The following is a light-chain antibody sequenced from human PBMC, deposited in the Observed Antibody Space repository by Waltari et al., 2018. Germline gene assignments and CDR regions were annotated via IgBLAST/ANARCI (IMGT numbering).Light chain of an antibody. CDR1: QSISSY. J-gene: IGKJ4*01. CDR2: DAS. CDR3: QQSDSMPFT. V-gene: IGKV1-39*01. Sequence: DIQMTQSPSSLSAPVGARVSITCRTSQSISSYLNWYQQKPGKAPKLLIYDASTLQSGVPSRFSGSGSGTDFTLTISSLQPEDFATYHCQQSDSMPFTFGGGTKVEIK.